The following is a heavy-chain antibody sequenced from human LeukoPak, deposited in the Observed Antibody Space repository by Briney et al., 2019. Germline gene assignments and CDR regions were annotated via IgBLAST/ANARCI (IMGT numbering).Heavy chain of an antibody. D-gene: IGHD3-22*01. V-gene: IGHV3-23*01. J-gene: IGHJ4*02. CDR1: GFTFSNNA. Sequence: GGSLRLSCAASGFTFSNNAMTWVRQAQGEGLEWVSTITGSDDSTYYADSVKCRFTISRDYSKNTVFLQLNNLRAEDTAMYYCAKGPQLYSGYHPDYWGQGTLVTVSS. CDR3: AKGPQLYSGYHPDY. CDR2: ITGSDDST.